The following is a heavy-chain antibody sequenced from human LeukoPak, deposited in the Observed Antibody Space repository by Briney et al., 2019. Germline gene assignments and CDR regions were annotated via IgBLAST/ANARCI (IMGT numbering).Heavy chain of an antibody. CDR3: ARGTMIVVATGFDY. V-gene: IGHV1-2*02. D-gene: IGHD3-22*01. J-gene: IGHJ4*02. CDR2: INPNSGGT. CDR1: GYTFTGYY. Sequence: ASVKVSCKASGYTFTGYYMHWVRQAPGQGLEWMGWINPNSGGTNYAQKFQGRVTMTRDTSISTVYMELSRLRSDDTAVYYCARGTMIVVATGFDYWGQGTLVTVSS.